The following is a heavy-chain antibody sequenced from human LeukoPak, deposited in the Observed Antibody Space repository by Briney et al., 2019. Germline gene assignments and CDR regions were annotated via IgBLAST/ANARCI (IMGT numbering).Heavy chain of an antibody. CDR1: GGTFSSYA. CDR3: ARDAYDSSGYFDY. V-gene: IGHV1-69*04. CDR2: IIPILGIA. J-gene: IGHJ4*02. D-gene: IGHD3-22*01. Sequence: SVKVSCKASGGTFSSYAISWVRQAPGQGLEWMGRIIPILGIANYAQKFQGRVTITADKSTSTAYMELSSLRSEDTAVYYCARDAYDSSGYFDYWGQGTLVTVSS.